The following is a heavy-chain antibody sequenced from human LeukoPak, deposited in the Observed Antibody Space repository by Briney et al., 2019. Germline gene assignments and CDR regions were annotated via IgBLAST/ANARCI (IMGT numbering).Heavy chain of an antibody. J-gene: IGHJ6*03. D-gene: IGHD2-2*02. CDR3: ARADIVVVPAAIHYYYYMDV. Sequence: GGSLRLSCAASGFTFSSYGMHWVRQAPGKGLEWVAFIRYDGSNKYYADSVKGRFTISRDNSKNTLYLQMNSLRAEDTAVYYCARADIVVVPAAIHYYYYMDVWGKGTTVTVSS. CDR2: IRYDGSNK. V-gene: IGHV3-30*02. CDR1: GFTFSSYG.